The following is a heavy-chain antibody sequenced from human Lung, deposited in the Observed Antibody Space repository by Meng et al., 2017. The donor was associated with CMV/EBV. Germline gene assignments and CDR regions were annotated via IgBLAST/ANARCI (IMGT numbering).Heavy chain of an antibody. CDR3: ARGYCSSTSCYTWMDY. CDR2: INPNSGGT. V-gene: IGHV1-2*02. CDR1: GYTFTGYY. Sequence: SVKVSXKASGYTFTGYYMHWVRQAPGQGLEWMGWINPNSGGTNYAQKFQGRVTMTRDTSISTAYMELSRLRSDDTAVYYCARGYCSSTSCYTWMDYWGQGTLVTFSS. J-gene: IGHJ4*02. D-gene: IGHD2-2*02.